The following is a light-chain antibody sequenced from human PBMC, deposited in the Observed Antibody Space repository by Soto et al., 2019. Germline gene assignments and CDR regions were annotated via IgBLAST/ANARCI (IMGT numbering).Light chain of an antibody. V-gene: IGKV3-15*01. Sequence: EIVMTQSPSTLSGSAGERATLSCRASQSVNSNLAWYQQKTGQAPRLLIYGASTRATGIPARFSGSGYGTEFNITISSLQSEDFAVYYCQQYNNWPRTFGQGTKVDIK. CDR2: GAS. J-gene: IGKJ1*01. CDR1: QSVNSN. CDR3: QQYNNWPRT.